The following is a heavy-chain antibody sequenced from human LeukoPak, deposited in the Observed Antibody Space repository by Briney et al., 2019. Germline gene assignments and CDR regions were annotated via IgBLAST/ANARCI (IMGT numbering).Heavy chain of an antibody. Sequence: GGSLRLSCKASGFTFRNAWMSWVRQAPGKGLEWVGRSKGESDGRPADYAAPVKGRFTISTNDSRDTLYLQMRSLKIEDTAVYYCITEYNWGGGTLVTVSS. CDR3: ITEYN. V-gene: IGHV3-15*01. J-gene: IGHJ4*01. D-gene: IGHD5-12*01. CDR1: GFTFRNAW. CDR2: SKGESDGRPA.